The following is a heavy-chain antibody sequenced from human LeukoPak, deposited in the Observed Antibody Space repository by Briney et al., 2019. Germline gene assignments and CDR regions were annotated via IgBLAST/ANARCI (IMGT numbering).Heavy chain of an antibody. D-gene: IGHD2-8*02. Sequence: PSETLSLTCTVSGASISKDYWAWIREPPGKGLEWIGYVTHSDFNKANGDITNYNPSLESRVTTSRDTPKNQFSLKLSSMTAADTAIYYCVRASDDTGGAFDVWGQGTVVTVSS. CDR2: VTHSDFNKANGDIT. J-gene: IGHJ3*01. CDR1: GASISKDY. V-gene: IGHV4-59*01. CDR3: VRASDDTGGAFDV.